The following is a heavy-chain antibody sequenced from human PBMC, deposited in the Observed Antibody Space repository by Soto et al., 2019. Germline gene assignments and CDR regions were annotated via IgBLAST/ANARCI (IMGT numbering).Heavy chain of an antibody. CDR3: ARIADYGDYGGVGY. V-gene: IGHV4-34*01. D-gene: IGHD4-17*01. J-gene: IGHJ4*02. CDR1: GGSFSNYY. Sequence: PSETLSLTCAVYGGSFSNYYWSWIRQPPGKGLEWIGEINHSGGTTYNPSLRSRVTISVDTSKNQFSLKLSSVTAADTAVYYCARIADYGDYGGVGYWGQGTLVTVSS. CDR2: INHSGGT.